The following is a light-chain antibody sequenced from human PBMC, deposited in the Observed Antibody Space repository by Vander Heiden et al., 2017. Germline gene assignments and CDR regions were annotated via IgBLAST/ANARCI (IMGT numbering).Light chain of an antibody. CDR2: KAS. V-gene: IGKV1-5*03. CDR1: QSFSTW. Sequence: DIQMTQSPSTLSASVGDRVTITCRASQSFSTWLAWYQQKPGKAPKLLIYKASTCVSGVPSTFSGSGSGTEFTLTIISLQPADFATSYCRQEDDSPTTFGPGTLMEIK. CDR3: RQEDDSPTT. J-gene: IGKJ5*01.